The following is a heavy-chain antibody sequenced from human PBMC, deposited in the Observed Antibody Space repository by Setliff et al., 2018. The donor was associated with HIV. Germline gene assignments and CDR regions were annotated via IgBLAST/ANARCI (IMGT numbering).Heavy chain of an antibody. J-gene: IGHJ4*02. CDR2: VHPSGSI. D-gene: IGHD6-13*01. CDR3: ARHIFGRSKIAAAAIQIFDY. Sequence: PSETLSLTCAVSGVSFSGDYWSWVRQPPGKGLEWIAEVHPSGSINYNSSLKSRVAISVDTSNNQFSLTMTSVTAADTAVYYCARHIFGRSKIAAAAIQIFDYWGQGTLVTVSS. V-gene: IGHV4-34*01. CDR1: GVSFSGDY.